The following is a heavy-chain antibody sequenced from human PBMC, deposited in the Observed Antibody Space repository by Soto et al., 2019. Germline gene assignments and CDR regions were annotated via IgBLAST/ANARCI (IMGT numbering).Heavy chain of an antibody. D-gene: IGHD2-15*01. CDR3: ARHQGVVAAPSGWFDP. CDR2: ISYDGSNK. V-gene: IGHV3-30-3*01. Sequence: QVQLVESGGGVVQPGRSLRLSCAASGFTFSSYAMHWVRQAPGKGLEWVAVISYDGSNKYYADSVKGRFTISRDNSKNPLYLQLNSLRAEDTAVYYCARHQGVVAAPSGWFDPWGQGTLVTVSS. J-gene: IGHJ5*02. CDR1: GFTFSSYA.